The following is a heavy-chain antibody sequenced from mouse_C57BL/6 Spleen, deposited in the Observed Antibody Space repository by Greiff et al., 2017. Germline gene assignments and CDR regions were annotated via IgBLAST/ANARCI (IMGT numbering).Heavy chain of an antibody. V-gene: IGHV1-62-2*01. CDR2: FYPGSGSI. D-gene: IGHD2-3*01. CDR1: GYTFTEYT. Sequence: QVQLKESGAELVKPGASVKLSCKASGYTFTEYTIHWVKQRSGQGLEWIGWFYPGSGSIKYNEKFKDKATLTADKSSSTVYMKLSRLTSEDSAVYFCARHEGGLYDGYFFDYWGQGTTLTVSS. CDR3: ARHEGGLYDGYFFDY. J-gene: IGHJ2*01.